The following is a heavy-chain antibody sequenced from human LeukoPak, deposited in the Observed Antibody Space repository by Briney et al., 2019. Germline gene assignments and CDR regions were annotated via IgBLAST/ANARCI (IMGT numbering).Heavy chain of an antibody. Sequence: SVKVSCKASGGTFSSYAISWVRQAPGQGLEWMGRIIPILSIANYAQKFQGRVTITADKSTSTAYMELSSLRSEDTAVYYCASYPLAYCGGDCYPLDYWGQGTLVTVSS. CDR3: ASYPLAYCGGDCYPLDY. V-gene: IGHV1-69*04. CDR2: IIPILSIA. D-gene: IGHD2-21*02. CDR1: GGTFSSYA. J-gene: IGHJ4*02.